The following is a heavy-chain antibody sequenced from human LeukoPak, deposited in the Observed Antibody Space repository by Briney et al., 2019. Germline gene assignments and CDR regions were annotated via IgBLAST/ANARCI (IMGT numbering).Heavy chain of an antibody. CDR1: GGSISSSSYY. Sequence: SETLSLTCTVSGGSISSSSYYWGWIRQPPGKGLEWIGSIYYSGSTYYNPSLKSRVTTSVDTSKNQFSLKLSSVTAADTAVYYCASLDTKYYYDSSLFDYWGQGTLVTVSS. J-gene: IGHJ4*02. D-gene: IGHD3-22*01. CDR2: IYYSGST. CDR3: ASLDTKYYYDSSLFDY. V-gene: IGHV4-39*07.